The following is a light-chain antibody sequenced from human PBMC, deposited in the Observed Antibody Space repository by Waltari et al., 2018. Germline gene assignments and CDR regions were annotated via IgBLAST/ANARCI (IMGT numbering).Light chain of an antibody. CDR1: HIGRKT. J-gene: IGLJ3*02. CDR2: RDN. CDR3: QVWDSSTVV. V-gene: IGLV3-9*01. Sequence: SYDLTQPLSVSVALGQTTRITCGESHIGRKTVHWYQEKPGLAPVLVIYRDNQRPSGIADRFFGSNSGNMATLTITTAQVGDEADYYGQVWDSSTVVFGAGTKLTVL.